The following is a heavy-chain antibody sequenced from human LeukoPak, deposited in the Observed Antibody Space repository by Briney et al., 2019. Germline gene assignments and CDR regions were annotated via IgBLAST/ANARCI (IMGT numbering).Heavy chain of an antibody. CDR3: ARQRFLEWYFDY. D-gene: IGHD3-3*01. Sequence: PSETLSLTCTVSGGSISGFYWSWIRQPPGKELQWIGSIFYSGSTNYNPSLKSRVTISVDTSNNQFSLKLSSVTAADTAVYYCARQRFLEWYFDYWGQGTLVTVSS. CDR2: IFYSGST. V-gene: IGHV4-59*08. J-gene: IGHJ4*02. CDR1: GGSISGFY.